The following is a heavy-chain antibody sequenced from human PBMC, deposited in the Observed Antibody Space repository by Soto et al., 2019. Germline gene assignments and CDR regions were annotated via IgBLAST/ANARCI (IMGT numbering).Heavy chain of an antibody. J-gene: IGHJ5*02. V-gene: IGHV3-48*02. CDR2: ISSSSSTI. Sequence: EVQLVESGGGLVQPGGSLRLSCAASGFTFNIYTMNWVRQAPGKGLEWVSYISSSSSTIYYADSVKGRFTISRDNTNNSLYLQMNSLRDEDTAVYYCARGNSGWSNWFDPWGQGTLVTVSS. CDR3: ARGNSGWSNWFDP. CDR1: GFTFNIYT. D-gene: IGHD6-19*01.